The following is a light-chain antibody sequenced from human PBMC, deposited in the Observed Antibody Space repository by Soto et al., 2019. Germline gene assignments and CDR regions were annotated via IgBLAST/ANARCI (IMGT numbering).Light chain of an antibody. Sequence: QSVLTQPASVSGSPGQSITISCTGTSSDVGIYNYVSWYQQHPGKAPKLMICEVSNRPSGVSSRFAGSKSGNTASLTISGLRAEDEDDYYCTSFTTSSIWVFGGGTKLTVL. CDR1: SSDVGIYNY. V-gene: IGLV2-14*01. CDR3: TSFTTSSIWV. J-gene: IGLJ3*02. CDR2: EVS.